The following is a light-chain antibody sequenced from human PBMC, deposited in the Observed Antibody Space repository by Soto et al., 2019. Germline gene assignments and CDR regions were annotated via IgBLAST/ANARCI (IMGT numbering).Light chain of an antibody. CDR1: QSVTSNY. Sequence: EVVMRQSPATLSVSPGEGATLSCGASQSVTSNYLAWYQQKPGKAPRLLIHGISNRATGVPDRFSGSGSGTDFTLTISRLEPEDFAVYYCQQYTAWPLTFGQGTKVDIK. J-gene: IGKJ1*01. CDR2: GIS. V-gene: IGKV3-20*01. CDR3: QQYTAWPLT.